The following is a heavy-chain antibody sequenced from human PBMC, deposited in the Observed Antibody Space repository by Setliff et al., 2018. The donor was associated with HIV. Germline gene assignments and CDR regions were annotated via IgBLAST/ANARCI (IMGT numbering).Heavy chain of an antibody. CDR3: ARDGGMGVYYMDV. D-gene: IGHD1-26*01. J-gene: IGHJ6*03. V-gene: IGHV3-48*03. CDR1: GFSFGDYQ. CDR2: ISSDGSTF. Sequence: GGSLRLSCGGSGFSFGDYQMNWVRQAPGKGLEWISFISSDGSTFHYADSVKGRFTVSRDNAKNSVYLQMNSLRAEDTAVYYCARDGGMGVYYMDVWGKGTTVTVSS.